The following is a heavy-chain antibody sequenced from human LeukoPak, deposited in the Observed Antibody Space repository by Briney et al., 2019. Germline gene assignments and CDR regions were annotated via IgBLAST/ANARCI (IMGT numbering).Heavy chain of an antibody. Sequence: GGSLRLSCAASGFTFSNYWMHWVRQVPGKGLVWVSRIKSDGSSTRYADSVKGRFTISRDNAKNTLYLQINSLRAEDTAVYYCARANYYDSKDYWGQGTLVTVSS. CDR1: GFTFSNYW. V-gene: IGHV3-74*01. CDR3: ARANYYDSKDY. CDR2: IKSDGSST. D-gene: IGHD3-22*01. J-gene: IGHJ4*02.